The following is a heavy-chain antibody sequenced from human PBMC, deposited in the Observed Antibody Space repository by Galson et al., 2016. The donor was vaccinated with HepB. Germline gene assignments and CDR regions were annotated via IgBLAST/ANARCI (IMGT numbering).Heavy chain of an antibody. CDR1: GFIFDDYA. V-gene: IGHV3-9*01. CDR3: AKPRTLVPGLFES. J-gene: IGHJ4*02. CDR2: ITWSGRGL. D-gene: IGHD6-19*01. Sequence: SLRLSCAASGFIFDDYAMHWVRQAPGKGLEWVSGITWSGRGLDYADSVKGRFTISRDNAKNSLFLQMDSLRPEDTAMYYCAKPRTLVPGLFESWGQGTLVTVSS.